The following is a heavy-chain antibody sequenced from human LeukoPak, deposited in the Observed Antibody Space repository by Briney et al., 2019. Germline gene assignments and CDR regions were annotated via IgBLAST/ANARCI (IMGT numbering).Heavy chain of an antibody. J-gene: IGHJ4*02. V-gene: IGHV1-2*02. CDR2: INPNSGGT. CDR1: GYTFTGRY. Sequence: ASVKVSCKASGYTFTGRYMHWVRQAPGQGLEWMGWINPNSGGTNYAQKFQGRVTMTRDTSISTAYMELSRLRSDDTAVYYCARLGCSSTSCYPFNWGQGTLVTVSS. CDR3: ARLGCSSTSCYPFN. D-gene: IGHD2-2*01.